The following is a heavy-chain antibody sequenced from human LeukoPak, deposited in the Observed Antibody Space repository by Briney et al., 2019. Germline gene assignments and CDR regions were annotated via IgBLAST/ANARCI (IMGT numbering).Heavy chain of an antibody. J-gene: IGHJ6*03. CDR2: IITYNGNT. D-gene: IGHD4-17*01. Sequence: ASVKVSCKTSGYTFTSYGLSWVRQAPGQGLEWMGCIITYNGNTYYSQKLQGRVTMTTDTSTSTAYMELRSLRSDDTAVYYCAKTTVTSEEYFYYYMNVWGKGTTVTVSS. CDR1: GYTFTSYG. V-gene: IGHV1-18*01. CDR3: AKTTVTSEEYFYYYMNV.